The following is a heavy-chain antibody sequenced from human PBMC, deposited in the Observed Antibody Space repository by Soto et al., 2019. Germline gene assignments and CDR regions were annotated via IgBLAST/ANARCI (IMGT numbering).Heavy chain of an antibody. J-gene: IGHJ6*03. CDR1: GYTFTSYD. V-gene: IGHV1-8*01. D-gene: IGHD2-2*01. Sequence: QVPLVQSGAEVKKPGASVKVSCKASGYTFTSYDINWVRQATGQGLEWMGWMNPNSGNTVYAQKFQGRVTMTRNTSIGTAYMELSSMRSEDTAVYYCARGGYCSSTSCYEYYYYYMDVWGKGTTVTVSS. CDR3: ARGGYCSSTSCYEYYYYYMDV. CDR2: MNPNSGNT.